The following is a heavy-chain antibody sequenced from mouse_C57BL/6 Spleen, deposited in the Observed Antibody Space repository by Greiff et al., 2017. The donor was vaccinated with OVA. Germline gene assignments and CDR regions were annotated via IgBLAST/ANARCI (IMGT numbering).Heavy chain of an antibody. CDR2: INYDGSST. D-gene: IGHD1-1*01. V-gene: IGHV5-16*01. CDR3: ARASITTVYFDY. Sequence: EVKLMESAGGLVQPGSSMKLSCTASGFTFSDYYMAWVRQVPEKGLEWVAIINYDGSSTYYLDSLKSRFIISRDNAKNILYLQMSSMKSEDTATYYCARASITTVYFDYWGQGTTLTVSS. CDR1: GFTFSDYY. J-gene: IGHJ2*01.